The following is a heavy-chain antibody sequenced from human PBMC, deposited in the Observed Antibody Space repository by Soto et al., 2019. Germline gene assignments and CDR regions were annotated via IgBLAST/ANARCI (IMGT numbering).Heavy chain of an antibody. J-gene: IGHJ6*02. CDR3: ARGSSSWSYYGMDV. V-gene: IGHV4-59*01. CDR1: GGSISSYC. D-gene: IGHD6-13*01. CDR2: IYYSGST. Sequence: SETLSLTCTVSGGSISSYCWSWIRQPPGKGLEWIGYIYYSGSTNYNPSLKSRVTISVDTSKNQFSLKLSSVTAADTAVYYCARGSSSWSYYGMDVWGQGTTVTVSS.